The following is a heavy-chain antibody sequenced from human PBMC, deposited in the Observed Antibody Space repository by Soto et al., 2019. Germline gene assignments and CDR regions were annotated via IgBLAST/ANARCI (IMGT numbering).Heavy chain of an antibody. CDR3: ASGASTFGGVIVNY. CDR2: IYYSGST. CDR1: GGSISSGGYY. Sequence: SETLSLTCTVSGGSISSGGYYWSWIRQHPGKGLEWIGYIYYSGSTYYNPSLKSRVTISVDTSKNQFSLKLSSVTAADTAVYYCASGASTFGGVIVNYWGQGTLVTVS. D-gene: IGHD3-16*02. V-gene: IGHV4-31*03. J-gene: IGHJ4*02.